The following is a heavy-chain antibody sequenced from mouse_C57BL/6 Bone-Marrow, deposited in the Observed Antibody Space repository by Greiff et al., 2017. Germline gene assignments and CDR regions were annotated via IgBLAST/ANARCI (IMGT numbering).Heavy chain of an antibody. D-gene: IGHD1-1*01. CDR3: ATLVATPWFAY. V-gene: IGHV2-5*01. Sequence: QVHVKQSGPGLVQPSQSLSITCTVSGFSLTSYGVHWVRQSPGKGLEWLGVIWRGGSTDYNAAFMSRLSITQDNSKSQVFFKMNSLQADDTAIYYCATLVATPWFAYWGQGTLVTVPA. CDR2: IWRGGST. J-gene: IGHJ3*01. CDR1: GFSLTSYG.